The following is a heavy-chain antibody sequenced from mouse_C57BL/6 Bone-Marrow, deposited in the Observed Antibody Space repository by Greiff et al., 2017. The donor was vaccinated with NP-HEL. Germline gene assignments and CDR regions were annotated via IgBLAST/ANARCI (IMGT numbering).Heavy chain of an antibody. J-gene: IGHJ3*01. CDR2: IDPENGDT. V-gene: IGHV14-4*01. CDR1: GFNIKDDY. CDR3: TTEGLYYYGSSLAWFAY. D-gene: IGHD1-1*01. Sequence: EVQLQQSGAELVRPGASVKLSCTASGFNIKDDYMHWVKQRPEQGLEWIGWIDPENGDTEYASKFPGKATITADTSSNTAYLQLSSLTSEYTAVYYCTTEGLYYYGSSLAWFAYWGQGTLVTVSA.